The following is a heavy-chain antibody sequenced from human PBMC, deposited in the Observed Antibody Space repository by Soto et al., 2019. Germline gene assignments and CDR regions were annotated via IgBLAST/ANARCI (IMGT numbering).Heavy chain of an antibody. CDR3: ARDHNDYSNDLDY. D-gene: IGHD4-4*01. J-gene: IGHJ4*02. V-gene: IGHV3-30-3*01. CDR2: ISYDGSNK. CDR1: GFTFSSYA. Sequence: GGSHRLSSAASGFTFSSYAMHWVRQAPGKGLEWVAVISYDGSNKYYADSVKGRFTISRDNSKNTLYLQMNSLRAEDTAVYYCARDHNDYSNDLDYWGQGTLVTVSS.